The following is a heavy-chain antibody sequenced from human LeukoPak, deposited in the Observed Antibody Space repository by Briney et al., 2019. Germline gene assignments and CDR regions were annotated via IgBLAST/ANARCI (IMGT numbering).Heavy chain of an antibody. CDR1: GGSFSDYY. D-gene: IGHD3-16*02. CDR3: ARDQVVMITFGGVIEQRYYGMDV. Sequence: SETLSLTCAVYGGSFSDYYRSWIRQPLGKGLEWIGEINHSGSTNYNPSLKSRVTISVDTSKNQFSLKLSSVTAADTAVYYCARDQVVMITFGGVIEQRYYGMDVWGQGTTVTVSS. V-gene: IGHV4-34*01. CDR2: INHSGST. J-gene: IGHJ6*02.